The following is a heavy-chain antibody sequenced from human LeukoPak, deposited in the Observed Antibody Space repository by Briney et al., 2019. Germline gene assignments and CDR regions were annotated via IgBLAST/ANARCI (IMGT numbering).Heavy chain of an antibody. Sequence: ASVKVSCKASGGTFSSYAISWVRQAPGQGLEWMGRIIPIFGTANYAQKFQGRVTITADKSTSTAYMELSSLRSEDTAVYYCARGTMVRGVPTYYYYYYMGVWGKGTTVTVSS. V-gene: IGHV1-69*06. D-gene: IGHD3-10*01. J-gene: IGHJ6*03. CDR1: GGTFSSYA. CDR3: ARGTMVRGVPTYYYYYYMGV. CDR2: IIPIFGTA.